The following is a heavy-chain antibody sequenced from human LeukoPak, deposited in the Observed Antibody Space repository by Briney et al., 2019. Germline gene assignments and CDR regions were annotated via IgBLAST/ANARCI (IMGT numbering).Heavy chain of an antibody. Sequence: SETLSLTCTVSGGSISSYYWSWIRQPPGKGLEWSGYISYSGSTNFNPSLKSRVTISVDTSKNQFSLKLSSVTAADTAVYYCAREGTAGTNLNWFDPWGQGTLVTVSS. J-gene: IGHJ5*02. CDR2: ISYSGST. D-gene: IGHD1-1*01. CDR3: AREGTAGTNLNWFDP. CDR1: GGSISSYY. V-gene: IGHV4-59*01.